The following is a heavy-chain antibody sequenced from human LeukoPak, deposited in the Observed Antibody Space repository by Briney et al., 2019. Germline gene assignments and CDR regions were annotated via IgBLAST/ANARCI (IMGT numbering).Heavy chain of an antibody. Sequence: GGSLRLSCAASGFTFSSYSMNWVRQAPGKGLEWVSYISSSGSTIYYADSVKGRFTISRDNAKNSLYLQMNSLRAEDTAVYYCARVFYGSGSCPYFDYWGQGTLVTVSS. CDR2: ISSSGSTI. D-gene: IGHD3-10*01. CDR3: ARVFYGSGSCPYFDY. V-gene: IGHV3-48*04. CDR1: GFTFSSYS. J-gene: IGHJ4*02.